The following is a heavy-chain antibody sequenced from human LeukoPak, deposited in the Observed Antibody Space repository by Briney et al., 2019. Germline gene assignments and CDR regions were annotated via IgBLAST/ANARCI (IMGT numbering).Heavy chain of an antibody. V-gene: IGHV4-30-2*01. CDR3: VRDIWGSST. D-gene: IGHD3-16*01. J-gene: IGHJ5*02. CDR2: IYHTGGT. CDR1: GASISSGGYS. Sequence: PSQTLSLTCVVSGASISSGGYSWSWIRQPPGKGLEWIGCIYHTGGTQYNPSLKSRVTMSVDTSKNQFTLNLNSVTAADTAVYYCVRDIWGSSTWGRGTLVTVSS.